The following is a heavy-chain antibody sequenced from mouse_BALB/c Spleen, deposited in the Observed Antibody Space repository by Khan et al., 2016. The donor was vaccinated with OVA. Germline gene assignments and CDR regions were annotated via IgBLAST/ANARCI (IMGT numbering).Heavy chain of an antibody. V-gene: IGHV2-6-5*01. CDR2: IWGGGTT. CDR3: AKGVWSYYFALDY. Sequence: QVTLKESGPGLVAPSQNLSITCTVSGFSLTDYGVSWIRQPPGKGLEWLGVIWGGGTTYYNSALKSRLIISKDNSKSQVFLKMNSLQTDDTAMYYCAKGVWSYYFALDYWGQGTSVTVSS. J-gene: IGHJ4*01. CDR1: GFSLTDYG. D-gene: IGHD2-10*02.